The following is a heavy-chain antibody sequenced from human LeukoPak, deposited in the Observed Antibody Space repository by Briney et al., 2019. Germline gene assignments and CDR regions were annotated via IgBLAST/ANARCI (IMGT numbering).Heavy chain of an antibody. J-gene: IGHJ4*02. V-gene: IGHV3-23*01. Sequence: GGSLRLSCAASGFTFSNYAMSWVRQAPGKGLEWVSVIIGSSGSTFYADSVKGRFTIFRGSSKNTLYLQMNSLRAEDTAVYYCAKGGYDYVEIAYFDYWGQGTLVTVSS. CDR2: IIGSSGST. D-gene: IGHD5-12*01. CDR3: AKGGYDYVEIAYFDY. CDR1: GFTFSNYA.